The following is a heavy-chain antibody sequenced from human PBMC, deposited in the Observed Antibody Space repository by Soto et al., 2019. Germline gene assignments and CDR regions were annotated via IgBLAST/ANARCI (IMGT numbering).Heavy chain of an antibody. CDR3: ARAVAVAGTGGYFDY. CDR2: ISYDGSNK. Sequence: GGSLRLSCAASGFTFSSYAMHWVRQAPGKGLEWVAVISYDGSNKYYADSVKGRFTISRDNSKNTLYLQMNSLRAEDTAVYYCARAVAVAGTGGYFDYWGQGTLVTVS. J-gene: IGHJ4*02. CDR1: GFTFSSYA. D-gene: IGHD6-19*01. V-gene: IGHV3-30-3*01.